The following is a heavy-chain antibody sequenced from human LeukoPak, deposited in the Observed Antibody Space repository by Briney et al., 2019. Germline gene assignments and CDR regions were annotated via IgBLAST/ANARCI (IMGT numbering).Heavy chain of an antibody. J-gene: IGHJ3*02. CDR2: IIPIFGTA. CDR3: ARSRPYYYDNRMAAFDI. CDR1: GGTFSSYA. D-gene: IGHD3-22*01. V-gene: IGHV1-69*13. Sequence: SVKVSCKASGGTFSSYAISWVRQAPGQGLEWMGGIIPIFGTANYAQKFQGRVTITADESTSTAYMELSSLRSEDTAVYYCARSRPYYYDNRMAAFDIWGQGTMVTVSS.